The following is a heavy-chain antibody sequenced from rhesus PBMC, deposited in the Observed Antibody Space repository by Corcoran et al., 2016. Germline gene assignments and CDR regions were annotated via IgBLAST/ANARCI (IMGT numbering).Heavy chain of an antibody. CDR2: LSYSGST. D-gene: IGHD2-15*01. V-gene: IGHV4-122*02. CDR1: GGSISSSYYY. CDR3: AKRGLYYSNTYYFDY. Sequence: QVQLQESGPGLVKPLETLSLTCAVSGGSISSSYYYWSWIRQAPGKALEWLGYLSYSGSTSYNPSLKSRVTISRDTSRNHFSLNLNSVTAADTAVYYCAKRGLYYSNTYYFDYWGQGVLVTVSS. J-gene: IGHJ4*01.